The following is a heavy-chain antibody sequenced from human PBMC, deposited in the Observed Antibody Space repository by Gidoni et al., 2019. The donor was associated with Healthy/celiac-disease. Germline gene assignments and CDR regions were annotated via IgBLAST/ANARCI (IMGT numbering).Heavy chain of an antibody. V-gene: IGHV1-3*01. CDR2: INAGNGNT. CDR1: GYTFTSYA. D-gene: IGHD3-3*01. J-gene: IGHJ5*02. CDR3: ARERVTIFGVVPYNWFDP. Sequence: QVQLVQSGAEVTKPGASVKVSCKASGYTFTSYAMHWVRQAPGQRLEWMGWINAGNGNTKYSQKFQGRVTITRDTSASTAYMELSSLRSEDTAVYYCARERVTIFGVVPYNWFDPWGQGTLVTVSS.